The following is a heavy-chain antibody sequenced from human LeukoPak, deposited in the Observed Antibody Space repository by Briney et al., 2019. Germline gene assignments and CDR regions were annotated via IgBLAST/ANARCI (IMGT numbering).Heavy chain of an antibody. CDR3: ARRAARPYYFDY. J-gene: IGHJ4*02. CDR2: INTDGSST. D-gene: IGHD6-6*01. Sequence: GGFLRLSCAASGFTFSSYWMHWVRQAPGKGLVWVSRINTDGSSTSYADSVKGRFTISRDNAKNTLYLQMNSLRAEDTAVYYCARRAARPYYFDYWGQGTLVTVSS. V-gene: IGHV3-74*01. CDR1: GFTFSSYW.